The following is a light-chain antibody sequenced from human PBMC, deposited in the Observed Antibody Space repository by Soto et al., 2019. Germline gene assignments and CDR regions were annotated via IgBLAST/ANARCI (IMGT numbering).Light chain of an antibody. CDR2: GAS. J-gene: IGKJ5*01. V-gene: IGKV1-12*01. Sequence: DIQMTQSPSFVSASVGDRVTITCRASQGISRWLAWYQQRPGKPPELLIYGASSLQSGVPSRLRRSGSGTDFPLTISSLQPEHFATYYCQQSNSLPLTFGRGTRLE. CDR1: QGISRW. CDR3: QQSNSLPLT.